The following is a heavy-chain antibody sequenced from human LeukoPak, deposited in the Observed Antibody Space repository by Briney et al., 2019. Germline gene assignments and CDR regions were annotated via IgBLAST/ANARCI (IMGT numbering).Heavy chain of an antibody. CDR1: GGSISSYS. J-gene: IGHJ5*02. V-gene: IGHV4-59*08. CDR3: ARGMTTGPDP. D-gene: IGHD4-17*01. Sequence: SETLSLTCTVSGGSISSYSWSWIRQPPRKGLEWIGYIYYSGSTNYNPSLKSRLTISVDTSKNQFSLNLSSVTAADTAVYYCARGMTTGPDPWGQGTLVTVSS. CDR2: IYYSGST.